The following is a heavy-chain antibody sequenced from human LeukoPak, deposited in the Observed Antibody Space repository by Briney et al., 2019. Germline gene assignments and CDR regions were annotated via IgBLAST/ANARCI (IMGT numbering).Heavy chain of an antibody. D-gene: IGHD2-21*02. Sequence: SETLSLTCTVSGGSISSYYWSWIRQPPGKGLEWIGYIYSSGSTNYNPSLKSRITISVDTSKNQFSLKLSSGTAADTAVYYCARFAYCGGHCWYYFDYWGQGSLVTVSS. J-gene: IGHJ4*02. V-gene: IGHV4-59*01. CDR2: IYSSGST. CDR3: ARFAYCGGHCWYYFDY. CDR1: GGSISSYY.